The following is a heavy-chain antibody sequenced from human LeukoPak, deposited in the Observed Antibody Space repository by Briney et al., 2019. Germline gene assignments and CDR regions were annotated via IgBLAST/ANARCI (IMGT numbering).Heavy chain of an antibody. CDR3: ARDRGSREWFDP. V-gene: IGHV4-34*01. CDR1: GGSFSGYY. J-gene: IGHJ5*02. D-gene: IGHD6-13*01. Sequence: SETLSLTCAVYGGSFSGYYWSWIRQPPGKGLEWIGEINHSGSTNYNPSLKSRVTISVDTSKNQFSLKLSSVTAEDTAVYYCARDRGSREWFDPWGQGTLVTVSS. CDR2: INHSGST.